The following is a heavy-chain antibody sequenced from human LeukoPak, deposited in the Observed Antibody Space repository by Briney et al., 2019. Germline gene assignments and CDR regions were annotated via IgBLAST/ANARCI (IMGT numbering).Heavy chain of an antibody. CDR2: IWYDGSNK. CDR1: GFTFSSYG. V-gene: IGHV3-33*01. CDR3: ARGGYDILTGPLYYFDY. D-gene: IGHD3-9*01. Sequence: GRSLRLSCAASGFTFSSYGMHWVRQAPGKGLEWVAVIWYDGSNKYYADSVKGRFTISRDNSKNTLYLQMNSLRAEDTAVYYCARGGYDILTGPLYYFDYWGQGTLVTVSS. J-gene: IGHJ4*02.